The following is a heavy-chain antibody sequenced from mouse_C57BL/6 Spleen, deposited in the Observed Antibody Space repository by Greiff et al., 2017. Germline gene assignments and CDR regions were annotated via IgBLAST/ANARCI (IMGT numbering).Heavy chain of an antibody. D-gene: IGHD1-1*01. V-gene: IGHV1-84*01. CDR3: ARGDYYGSSFSWFAY. CDR2: IYPGSGNT. J-gene: IGHJ3*01. Sequence: VQGVESGPELVKPGASVKISCKASGYTFTDYYINWVKQRPGQGLEWIGWIYPGSGNTKYNEKFKGKATLTVDTSSSTAYMQLSSLTSEDSAVYFCARGDYYGSSFSWFAYWGQGTLVTVSA. CDR1: GYTFTDYY.